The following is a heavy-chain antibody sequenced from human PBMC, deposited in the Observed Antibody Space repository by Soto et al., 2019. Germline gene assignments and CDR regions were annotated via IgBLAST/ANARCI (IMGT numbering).Heavy chain of an antibody. J-gene: IGHJ4*02. D-gene: IGHD2-2*01. V-gene: IGHV1-18*01. CDR3: AREFCSSAGCFGPDY. Sequence: QVQLVQSGAEVKKPGASVKVSCKASGYTFTRYGISWVRQAPGQGLEWMGWVNTNNDDTKYAQKLQGRATMTRDTSTSAAYMDLRSLRSDDTAVYYCAREFCSSAGCFGPDYWGQGTLVTVSS. CDR2: VNTNNDDT. CDR1: GYTFTRYG.